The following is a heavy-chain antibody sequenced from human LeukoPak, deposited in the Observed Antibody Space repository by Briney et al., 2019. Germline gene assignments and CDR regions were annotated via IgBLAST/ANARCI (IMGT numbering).Heavy chain of an antibody. CDR1: GGSISSGGYS. CDR2: IYHSGST. CDR3: ARVGPNPTRYYYYGMDV. V-gene: IGHV4-30-2*01. Sequence: SETLSLTCAVSGGSISSGGYSWSWIRQPPGKGLEWIGYIYHSGSTYYNPSLKSRVTISVDTSKNQFSLKLSSVTAADTAVYYCARVGPNPTRYYYYGMDVWGQGTTVTVSS. J-gene: IGHJ6*02.